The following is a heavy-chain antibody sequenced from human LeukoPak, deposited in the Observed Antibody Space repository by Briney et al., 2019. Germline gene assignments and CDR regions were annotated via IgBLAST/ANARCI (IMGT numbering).Heavy chain of an antibody. CDR3: ARGGDYDFWSGCGTYFDY. J-gene: IGHJ4*02. Sequence: GGSLRLSCAASGFTFNSYAMSWIRQAPGKGLEWVSGISGSGDRIYYADSVKGRFTISRDNSKNSLYLQMNSLRAENTAVYYCARGGDYDFWSGCGTYFDYWGQGTLVTVSS. V-gene: IGHV3-23*01. CDR1: GFTFNSYA. CDR2: ISGSGDRI. D-gene: IGHD3-3*01.